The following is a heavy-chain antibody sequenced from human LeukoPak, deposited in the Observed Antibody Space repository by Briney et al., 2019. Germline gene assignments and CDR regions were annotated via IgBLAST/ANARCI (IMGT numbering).Heavy chain of an antibody. J-gene: IGHJ5*02. CDR2: INHGGST. CDR3: AARGYYNWFDP. D-gene: IGHD1-26*01. CDR1: GGSFSDYY. Sequence: SETLSLTCAVYGGSFSDYYWTWIRQPPGKGLEWIGEINHGGSTNYNPSLTSRITISVDTSKNHFSLELSSVTAADTAVYYCAARGYYNWFDPWGQGTLVTVSS. V-gene: IGHV4-34*01.